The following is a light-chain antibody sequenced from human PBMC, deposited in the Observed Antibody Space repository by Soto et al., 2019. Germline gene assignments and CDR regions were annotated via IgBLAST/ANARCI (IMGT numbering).Light chain of an antibody. CDR2: DAS. CDR1: QDVASTY. Sequence: TQSPDTLSLSPGERATLSCRASQDVASTYLAWYQQKPGKAPKFLIYDASNLESGVPSRFSGSAAGTEFTLTISSLQPDDFATYYCQQYDNYPLTFGGGTKVDIK. CDR3: QQYDNYPLT. J-gene: IGKJ4*01. V-gene: IGKV1-5*01.